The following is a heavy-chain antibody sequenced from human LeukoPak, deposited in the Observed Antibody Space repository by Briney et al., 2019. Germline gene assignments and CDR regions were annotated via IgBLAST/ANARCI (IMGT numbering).Heavy chain of an antibody. CDR2: IIPIFGTA. J-gene: IGHJ5*02. CDR1: GGTFSSYA. D-gene: IGHD3-10*01. Sequence: SVKVSCKASGGTFSSYAISWVRQAPGQGLEWMGRIIPIFGTANYAQKFQGRVTITTDESTSTAYMELSSLRSEDTAVYYCARVGWFGEPSFDPWGQGTLVTVFS. CDR3: ARVGWFGEPSFDP. V-gene: IGHV1-69*05.